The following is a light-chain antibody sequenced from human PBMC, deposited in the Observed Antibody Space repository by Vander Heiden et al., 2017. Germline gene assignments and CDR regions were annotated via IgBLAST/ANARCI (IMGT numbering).Light chain of an antibody. CDR1: NIGSKS. CDR2: DDS. CDR3: QVWDSSSDHVV. V-gene: IGLV3-21*02. J-gene: IGLJ2*01. Sequence: SSVLTPPPSVSGAPGQTARITCGGNNIGSKSVHWYQQKPGQAPVLVVYDDSDRPSGIPERFSGSNSGNTATLTISRVEAGDEADDYCQVWDSSSDHVVFGGGTKLTFL.